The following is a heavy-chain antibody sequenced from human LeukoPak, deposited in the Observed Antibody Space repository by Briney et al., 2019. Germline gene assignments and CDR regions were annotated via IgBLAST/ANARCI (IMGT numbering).Heavy chain of an antibody. V-gene: IGHV4-59*08. Sequence: PSETLSLTCTVSGGSISSYYWSWIRQPPGKGLEWIGYIYYSGSTNYNPSLKSRVTISVDTSKNQFSLKLSSVTAADTAVYYCARIALVDYSSSWYSHAFDIWGQGTMVTVSS. CDR1: GGSISSYY. J-gene: IGHJ3*02. CDR2: IYYSGST. CDR3: ARIALVDYSSSWYSHAFDI. D-gene: IGHD6-13*01.